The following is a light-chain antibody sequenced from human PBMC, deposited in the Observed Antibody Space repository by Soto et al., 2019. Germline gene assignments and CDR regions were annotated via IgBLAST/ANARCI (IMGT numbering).Light chain of an antibody. CDR1: SSDVGGFNY. CDR3: SSYTSSTTRV. J-gene: IGLJ3*02. V-gene: IGLV2-14*01. Sequence: QSALTQPASVSGSSGQSITISCTGTSSDVGGFNYVSWYQQYPGKAPKLMIYSVSNRPSGVSNRFSGSKSGNTASLTISGLQAEDEADYYCSSYTSSTTRVFGGGTKLTVL. CDR2: SVS.